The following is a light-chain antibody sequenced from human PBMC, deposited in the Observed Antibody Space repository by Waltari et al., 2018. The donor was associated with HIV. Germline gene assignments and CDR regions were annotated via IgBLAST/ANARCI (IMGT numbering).Light chain of an antibody. Sequence: QSALTQPASVSASPGPSVTISCTGTRSDYHSVSWYQHHPGKAPNCLIYEVSNRPSVGSRWLSCSKSAYAASLTIAGHQADDEADYCSTSYISSSTPVFGGGTKVTVL. CDR1: RSDYHS. CDR2: EVS. J-gene: IGLJ3*02. V-gene: IGLV2-14*01. CDR3: TSYISSSTPV.